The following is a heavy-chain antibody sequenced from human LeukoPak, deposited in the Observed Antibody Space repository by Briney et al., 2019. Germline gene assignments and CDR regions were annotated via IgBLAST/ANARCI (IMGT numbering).Heavy chain of an antibody. CDR1: GGSISSYY. Sequence: SETLSLTCTVSGGSISSYYWSWIRQPPGKGLEWIGYIYHSGSTNYNPSLKSRVTISVDTSKNQFSLKLSSVTAADTAVYYCARSYSGYPRGYYFDYWGQGTLVTVSS. J-gene: IGHJ4*02. CDR2: IYHSGST. V-gene: IGHV4-59*01. D-gene: IGHD5-12*01. CDR3: ARSYSGYPRGYYFDY.